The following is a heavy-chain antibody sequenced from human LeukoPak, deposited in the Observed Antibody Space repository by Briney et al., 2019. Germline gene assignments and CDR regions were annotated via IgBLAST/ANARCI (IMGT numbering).Heavy chain of an antibody. D-gene: IGHD3-22*01. Sequence: GASVKVSCKASGYTFTGYYMHWVRQAPGQGLEWMGWINPNSGGTNYAQKFQGRVTMTRDTSISTAYMELSRLRSDDTAVYYCARDYYDSSGYYYSLYSRYYFDYWGQGTLVTVSS. CDR3: ARDYYDSSGYYYSLYSRYYFDY. V-gene: IGHV1-2*02. CDR2: INPNSGGT. J-gene: IGHJ4*02. CDR1: GYTFTGYY.